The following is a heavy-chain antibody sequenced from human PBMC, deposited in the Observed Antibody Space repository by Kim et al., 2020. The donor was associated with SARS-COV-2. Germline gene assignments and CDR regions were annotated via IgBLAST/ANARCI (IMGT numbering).Heavy chain of an antibody. CDR3: AKGGIKLLWFGEKAFDY. J-gene: IGHJ4*02. D-gene: IGHD3-10*01. CDR2: ISYDGSNK. CDR1: GFTFSSYG. Sequence: GGSLRLSCAASGFTFSSYGMHWVRQAPGKGLEWVAVISYDGSNKYYADSVKGRFTISRDNSKNTLYLQMNSLRAEDTAVYYCAKGGIKLLWFGEKAFDYWGQGTLVTVSS. V-gene: IGHV3-30*18.